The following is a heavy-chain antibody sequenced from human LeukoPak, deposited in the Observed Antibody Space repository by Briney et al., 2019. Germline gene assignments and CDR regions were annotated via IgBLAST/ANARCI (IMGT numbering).Heavy chain of an antibody. CDR1: GFVFSTYE. CDR3: ARGISSSWYDGYCWFDP. V-gene: IGHV4-59*01. J-gene: IGHJ5*02. Sequence: GSLRLSCAASGFVFSTYEMDWVRQAPGKGLEWIGYIYYSGSTNYNPSLKSRVTISVDTSKNQFSLKLSSVTAADTAVYYCARGISSSWYDGYCWFDPWGQGTLVTVSS. CDR2: IYYSGST. D-gene: IGHD6-13*01.